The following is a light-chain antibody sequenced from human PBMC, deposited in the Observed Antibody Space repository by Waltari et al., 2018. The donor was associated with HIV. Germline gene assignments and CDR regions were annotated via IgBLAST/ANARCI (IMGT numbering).Light chain of an antibody. J-gene: IGLJ3*02. CDR2: DGS. Sequence: QSALTQPASVSGSPGQSITISCTGTSSDVGGYNYVSWYQQHPGKAPKLMIYDGSNRPAGVSNRFSVSKSGNTASLTISGLQAEDEADYYCSSYTSSSTWVFGGGTKLTVL. V-gene: IGLV2-14*03. CDR3: SSYTSSSTWV. CDR1: SSDVGGYNY.